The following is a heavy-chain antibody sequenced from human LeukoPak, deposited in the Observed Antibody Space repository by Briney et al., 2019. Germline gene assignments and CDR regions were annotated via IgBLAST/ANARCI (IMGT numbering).Heavy chain of an antibody. CDR1: GYTFTIYW. CDR3: ARDIVATIGPLGMDV. J-gene: IGHJ6*02. D-gene: IGHD5-12*01. V-gene: IGHV5-51*01. Sequence: GESLKISCRGSGYTFTIYWIGWVRQMPGKGLEWMGIIYPGDSDTRYSPSFQGQVTISADKSISTAYLQWSSLKASDTAMYYCARDIVATIGPLGMDVWGQGTTVTVSS. CDR2: IYPGDSDT.